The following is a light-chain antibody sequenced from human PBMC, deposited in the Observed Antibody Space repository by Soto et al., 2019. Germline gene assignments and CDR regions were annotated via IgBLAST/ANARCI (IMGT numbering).Light chain of an antibody. J-gene: IGLJ2*01. CDR3: QSYDSSLSGSVV. V-gene: IGLV1-40*01. Sequence: QSVLTQPPSVSGAPGQRVTISCTGSSSNIGAGYDVHWYQQLPGTAPKLLIYGNSNRPSGVPDRFSGSKSGTSASLAITGLGAEDEADYDCQSYDSSLSGSVVFGGGTKLTVL. CDR2: GNS. CDR1: SSNIGAGYD.